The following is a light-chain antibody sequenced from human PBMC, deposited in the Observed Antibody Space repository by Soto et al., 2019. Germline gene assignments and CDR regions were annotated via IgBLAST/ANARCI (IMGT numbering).Light chain of an antibody. V-gene: IGKV3-20*01. CDR2: GAF. CDR1: KSVSSSY. J-gene: IGKJ2*01. CDR3: QQYGSLPRT. Sequence: EIVLTQSPGTLSLSPGERATLSCRASKSVSSSYLAWYQQKPGQAPRLLIYGAFSRTTGIPDRFSGSGSGTDFPLTISRLEPEDYAVYYCQQYGSLPRTFGQGNKLEIK.